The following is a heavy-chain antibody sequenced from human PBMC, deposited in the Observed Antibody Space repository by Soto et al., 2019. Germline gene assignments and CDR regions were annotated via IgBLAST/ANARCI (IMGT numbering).Heavy chain of an antibody. J-gene: IGHJ3*02. Sequence: EVQVLESGGGLVQPGGSLRLSCEGSGFTVSSHAMTWIRQAPGTGPEWVSTVTADGGTYYADSVKGRFAMSRDTSENTLYLQINSLGAEDTAAYYCAPHVSCSGGSCQYDAFAIRGQGTMVTVSS. CDR3: APHVSCSGGSCQYDAFAI. D-gene: IGHD2-15*01. CDR2: VTADGGT. CDR1: GFTVSSHA. V-gene: IGHV3-23*01.